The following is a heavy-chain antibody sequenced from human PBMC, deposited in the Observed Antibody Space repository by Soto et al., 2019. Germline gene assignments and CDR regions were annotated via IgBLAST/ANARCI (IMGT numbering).Heavy chain of an antibody. D-gene: IGHD6-19*01. Sequence: SETLSLTCTVSGGSISSGDYYWSWIRQPPGKGLEWIGCIYHSGSTYYNPSLKSRVTISVDTSKNQLSLKLSSVTAADTAVYYCARVGVAVAGSDYWGQGTLVTVSS. CDR3: ARVGVAVAGSDY. J-gene: IGHJ4*02. CDR1: GGSISSGDYY. CDR2: IYHSGST. V-gene: IGHV4-39*07.